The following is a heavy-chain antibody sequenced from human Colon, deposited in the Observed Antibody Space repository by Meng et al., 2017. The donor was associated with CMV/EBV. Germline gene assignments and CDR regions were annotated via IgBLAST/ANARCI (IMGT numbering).Heavy chain of an antibody. CDR3: TYTGVAGAGEH. Sequence: GGSLRLSYAASGFIFSNYWMSWVRQAPGKGLEWVANIKPDGSEEYYVDSVKGRFTISRDNAKNSLYLQMNSLRAEDTAVYYCTYTGVAGAGEHWGQGTLVTVSS. D-gene: IGHD6-13*01. CDR1: GFIFSNYW. CDR2: IKPDGSEE. J-gene: IGHJ4*02. V-gene: IGHV3-7*01.